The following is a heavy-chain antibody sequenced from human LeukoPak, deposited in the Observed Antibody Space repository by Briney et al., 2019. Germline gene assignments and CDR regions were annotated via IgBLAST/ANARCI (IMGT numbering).Heavy chain of an antibody. CDR1: GDSITSVYW. J-gene: IGHJ4*02. V-gene: IGHV4-4*02. CDR2: ISHSGAT. Sequence: SETLSLTCAVSGDSITSVYWWSWVRQAPGKGLEWIGEISHSGATKHNPSLKSRVTMSVDKSKNQLSLRVNSMTAADAAVYYCVRGDNYMFDYWGQGTLVTVSS. CDR3: VRGDNYMFDY. D-gene: IGHD4-11*01.